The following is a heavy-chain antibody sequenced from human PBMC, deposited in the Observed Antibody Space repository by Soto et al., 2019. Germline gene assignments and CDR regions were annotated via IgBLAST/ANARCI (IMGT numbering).Heavy chain of an antibody. CDR1: GGSISSSSYY. CDR2: IYYSGST. CDR3: ARSPLVGAILH. Sequence: PSETLSLTCTVSGGSISSSSYYWGWIRQPPGKGLEWIGSIYYSGSTYYNPSLKSRVTISVDTSKNQFSLKLSSVTAADTAVYFCARSPLVGAILHWGQGTLVTVSS. J-gene: IGHJ4*02. V-gene: IGHV4-39*01. D-gene: IGHD1-26*01.